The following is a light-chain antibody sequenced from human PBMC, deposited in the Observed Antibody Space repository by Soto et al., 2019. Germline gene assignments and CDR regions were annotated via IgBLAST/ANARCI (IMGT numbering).Light chain of an antibody. CDR3: SSYTSSSTPVV. V-gene: IGLV2-14*01. J-gene: IGLJ2*01. CDR1: SSDVGGYNY. Sequence: QSALTQPASVSGSPGQSITISCTGTSSDVGGYNYVSWYQQHPGKAPKLMIYEISNRPSGVSNRFSGSKSGNTASLTISGLQAEDEADNYCSSYTSSSTPVVSGGGTKVTVL. CDR2: EIS.